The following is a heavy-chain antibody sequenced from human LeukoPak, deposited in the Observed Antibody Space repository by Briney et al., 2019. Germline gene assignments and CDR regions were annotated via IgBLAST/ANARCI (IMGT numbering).Heavy chain of an antibody. V-gene: IGHV4-59*01. CDR2: IYYSGST. CDR1: GGSISSYY. CDR3: ARATPEYSSFVWFDP. Sequence: SETLSLTCTVSGGSISSYYWSWIRQPPGKGLEWIGYIYYSGSTNYNPSLKSRVTISVDTSKNQFSLKLSPVTAADTAVYYCARATPEYSSFVWFDPWGQGTLVTVSS. D-gene: IGHD6-6*01. J-gene: IGHJ5*02.